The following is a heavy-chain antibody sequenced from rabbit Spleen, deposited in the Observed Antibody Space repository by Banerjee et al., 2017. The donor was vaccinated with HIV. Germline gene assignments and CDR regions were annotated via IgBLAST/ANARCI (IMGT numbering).Heavy chain of an antibody. CDR3: ARDGAGGSYFAL. CDR1: GFSFSDRDV. J-gene: IGHJ4*01. V-gene: IGHV1S47*01. Sequence: QEQLVESGGGLVQPEGSLTLTCKASGFSFSDRDVMCWVRQAPGKGLEWIGLIYTAGGTTDYANWVNGRFTISSDNAQNTVDLQMNSLTAADTATYFCARDGAGGSYFALWGPGTLVTVS. D-gene: IGHD8-1*01. CDR2: IYTAGGTT.